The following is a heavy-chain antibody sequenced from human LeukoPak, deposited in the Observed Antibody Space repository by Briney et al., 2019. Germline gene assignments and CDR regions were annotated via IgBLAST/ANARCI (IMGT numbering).Heavy chain of an antibody. CDR3: ARGVTMVRGVINHNWFDP. Sequence: PSETLSLTCAVYGGSFSGYYWSWIRQPPGKGLEWIGETNHSGSTNYNPSLKSRVTISVDTSKDQFSLKLSSVTAADTAVYYCARGVTMVRGVINHNWFDPWGQGTLVTVSS. CDR1: GGSFSGYY. J-gene: IGHJ5*02. CDR2: TNHSGST. D-gene: IGHD3-10*01. V-gene: IGHV4-34*01.